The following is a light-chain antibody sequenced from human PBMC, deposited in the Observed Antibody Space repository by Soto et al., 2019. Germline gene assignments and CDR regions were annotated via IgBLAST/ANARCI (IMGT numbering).Light chain of an antibody. CDR1: QSVLYSSNNKNY. CDR2: WAS. J-gene: IGKJ1*01. Sequence: DIVMTQSPDSLAVSVGERASINCKSSQSVLYSSNNKNYLAWYQQKPGQPPKLLIYWASTRESGVPDRFSGSGSGTDFTLTISSLQAEDVAVYYCQQYYSTPAWTFGQGTKVDFK. V-gene: IGKV4-1*01. CDR3: QQYYSTPAWT.